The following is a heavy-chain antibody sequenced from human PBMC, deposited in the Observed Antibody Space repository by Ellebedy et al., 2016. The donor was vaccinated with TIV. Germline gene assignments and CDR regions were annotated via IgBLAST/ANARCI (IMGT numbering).Heavy chain of an antibody. D-gene: IGHD5-12*01. J-gene: IGHJ4*02. Sequence: MPSETLSLTCAVSGGSIRSGGYSWSWIRQPPGKGLEWIAYMYHSGSTYYTPSLNSRLDISRDRSRKQFSLRLRSVTAADTGVYYCACGYRGYGEIDYWGQGALVSVSS. CDR3: ACGYRGYGEIDY. CDR1: GGSIRSGGYS. CDR2: MYHSGST. V-gene: IGHV4-30-2*01.